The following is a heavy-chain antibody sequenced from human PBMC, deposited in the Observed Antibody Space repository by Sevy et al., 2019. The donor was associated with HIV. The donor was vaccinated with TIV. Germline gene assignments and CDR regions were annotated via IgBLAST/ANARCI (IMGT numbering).Heavy chain of an antibody. CDR2: IIPIFGTA. D-gene: IGHD1-1*01. Sequence: ASVKVSCKASGGTFSSYAISWVRQAPGQGLEWMGGIIPIFGTANYAQKFQGRVTITADKSTSTAYMDLSSLRSEDTAVYYCARVRRDGYNFDAFDIWGQGTMVTVSS. CDR3: ARVRRDGYNFDAFDI. J-gene: IGHJ3*02. CDR1: GGTFSSYA. V-gene: IGHV1-69*06.